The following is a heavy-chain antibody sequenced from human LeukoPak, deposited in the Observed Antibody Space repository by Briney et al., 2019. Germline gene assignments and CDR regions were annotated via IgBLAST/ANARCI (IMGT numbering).Heavy chain of an antibody. CDR3: ARDRFDSGYFDY. V-gene: IGHV4-4*02. D-gene: IGHD1-26*01. Sequence: SETLSLTCAVSGGSISSSNWWSWVRQPPGKGLEWIGEIYHSGSTNYNPSLKSRVTISVDTSKNQFSLKLSSVTAADTAVYYCARDRFDSGYFDYWGQGTLVTVSS. CDR1: GGSISSSNW. CDR2: IYHSGST. J-gene: IGHJ4*02.